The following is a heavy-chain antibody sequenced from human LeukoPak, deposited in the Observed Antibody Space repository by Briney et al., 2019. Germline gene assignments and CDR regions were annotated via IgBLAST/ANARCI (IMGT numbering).Heavy chain of an antibody. CDR1: VYTFTDYF. J-gene: IGHJ5*02. Sequence: ASVKVSRTTSVYTFTDYFMHTVRQAPGTGVKWMGWIIPNSGGTSSAQKFQGRVTMTGDTSITKVYMELSCVTADDTAIYYCARAGRIHGGPYLIGPWGQGTLVTVSS. CDR2: IIPNSGGT. V-gene: IGHV1-2*02. D-gene: IGHD2-21*01. CDR3: ARAGRIHGGPYLIGP.